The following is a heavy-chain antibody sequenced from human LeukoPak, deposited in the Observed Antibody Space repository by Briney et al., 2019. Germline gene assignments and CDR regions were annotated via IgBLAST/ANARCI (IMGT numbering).Heavy chain of an antibody. CDR2: ISYDGSNK. CDR3: AREDWNDVPDY. Sequence: GGSLRLSCAASGFTFSSYGMHWVRQAPGKGLEWVAVISYDGSNKYYADSAKGRFTISRDNAKNSLYLQMNSLRAEDTAVYYCAREDWNDVPDYWGQGTLVTVSS. D-gene: IGHD1-1*01. CDR1: GFTFSSYG. V-gene: IGHV3-30*03. J-gene: IGHJ4*02.